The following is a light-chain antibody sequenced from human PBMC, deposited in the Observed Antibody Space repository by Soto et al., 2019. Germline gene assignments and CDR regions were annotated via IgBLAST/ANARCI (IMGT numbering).Light chain of an antibody. Sequence: QSVLTQPASVSGSPGQSITISCSGTSNDIGGSNYVSWYQQYPGKAPKLMIYDVSYRPSGVSNRFSGSKSGNTASLTISGRRAEDEADYYCSSYTSSRTYVVFGGGTKLTVL. V-gene: IGLV2-14*01. CDR3: SSYTSSRTYVV. J-gene: IGLJ2*01. CDR2: DVS. CDR1: SNDIGGSNY.